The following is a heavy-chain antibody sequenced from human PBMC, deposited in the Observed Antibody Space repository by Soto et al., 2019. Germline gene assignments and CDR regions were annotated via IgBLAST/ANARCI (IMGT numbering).Heavy chain of an antibody. J-gene: IGHJ6*03. D-gene: IGHD5-12*01. V-gene: IGHV1-2*04. CDR1: GDTFNDYY. Sequence: QVQLVQSGAEVKRPGASVTVSCRSSGDTFNDYYIHWVRQAPGQGLEWMGWINPNGGVRKYAQKCQGWVSMTRDTSIRTVYVQLSRLRSDDTAVYYCARESGGATATLDYYYFYMDVWGTGTTVTVSS. CDR3: ARESGGATATLDYYYFYMDV. CDR2: INPNGGVR.